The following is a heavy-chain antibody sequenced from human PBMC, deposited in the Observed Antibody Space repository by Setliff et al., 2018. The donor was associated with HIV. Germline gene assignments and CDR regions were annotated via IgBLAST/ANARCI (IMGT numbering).Heavy chain of an antibody. V-gene: IGHV4-38-2*01. CDR2: IYHSGST. J-gene: IGHJ5*02. CDR3: ARQEDNFWSGYPNWFDP. CDR1: GYSISSGYY. Sequence: SETLSLTCAVSGYSISSGYYWGWIRQPPGKGLEWIGSIYHSGSTYYNPSLKSRVTISVDTSKSQFSLKLSSVTAADTAVYYCARQEDNFWSGYPNWFDPWGQGTLVTVSS. D-gene: IGHD3-3*01.